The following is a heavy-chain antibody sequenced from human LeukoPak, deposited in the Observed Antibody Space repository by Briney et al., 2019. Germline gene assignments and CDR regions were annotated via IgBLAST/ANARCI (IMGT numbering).Heavy chain of an antibody. Sequence: PGGSLRLSCAASGFTFSSYGMHWVRQAPGKGLEWVAVIWYDGSNKYYADSVKGRFTISRDNSKNTLYLQMNSLRAEDTAVYYCAAEVGATAQFDYWGQGTLVTASS. J-gene: IGHJ4*02. CDR1: GFTFSSYG. V-gene: IGHV3-33*01. D-gene: IGHD1-26*01. CDR3: AAEVGATAQFDY. CDR2: IWYDGSNK.